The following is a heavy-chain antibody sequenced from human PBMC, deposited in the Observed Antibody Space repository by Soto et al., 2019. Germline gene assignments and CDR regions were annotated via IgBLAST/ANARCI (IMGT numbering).Heavy chain of an antibody. CDR2: ISGTGRTT. V-gene: IGHV3-23*01. J-gene: IGHJ4*02. CDR1: GVTFSKYP. CDR3: AKWYSWSITASLDY. D-gene: IGHD6-6*01. Sequence: PGGSLRLSCAVSGVTFSKYPMSWVRQPPGKGLEWVSAISGTGRTTYYAGSVKGRFTISRDDSGNTLFLQMSGLRAEDTAVYYCAKWYSWSITASLDYWGQGTFVTASS.